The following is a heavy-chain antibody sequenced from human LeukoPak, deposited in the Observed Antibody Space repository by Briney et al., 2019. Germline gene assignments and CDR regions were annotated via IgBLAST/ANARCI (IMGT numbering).Heavy chain of an antibody. CDR3: ARAVAENWFDP. CDR1: GFTFSSYW. J-gene: IGHJ5*02. Sequence: GGSLRLSCAASGFTFSSYWMSWVRQAPGKGLEWVANIKQDGSDKYYVDSVKGRFTISRDNAKNSVYLQMNSLRAEDTALYYCARAVAENWFDPLGPGNPGHRLL. D-gene: IGHD6-19*01. CDR2: IKQDGSDK. V-gene: IGHV3-7*01.